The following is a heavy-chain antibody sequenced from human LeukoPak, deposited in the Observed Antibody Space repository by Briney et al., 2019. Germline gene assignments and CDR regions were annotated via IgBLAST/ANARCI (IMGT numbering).Heavy chain of an antibody. CDR3: ARLPSRMGLDY. CDR2: IYYSGST. D-gene: IGHD2-8*01. CDR1: GGSISSYY. V-gene: IGHV4-59*08. Sequence: PSETLSLTCTVSGGSISSYYWSWIRQPPGKGLEWIGYIYYSGSTNYNPSLKSRVTISVDTSKNQFSLKLSSVTAADTAVYYCARLPSRMGLDYWGQGTLVTVSS. J-gene: IGHJ4*02.